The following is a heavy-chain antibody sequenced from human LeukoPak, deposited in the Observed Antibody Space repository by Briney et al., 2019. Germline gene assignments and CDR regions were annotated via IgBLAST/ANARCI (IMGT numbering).Heavy chain of an antibody. Sequence: GGSLRLSCAASGFTFSSYWMSWVRQAPGKGLEWVANMNQDGSEKYYVDSVKGRFTISRDNAKNSLYLQMNSLRAEDTAFYYCAREAYNAFDYWARGTLVTVSS. J-gene: IGHJ4*02. CDR2: MNQDGSEK. V-gene: IGHV3-7*01. CDR3: AREAYNAFDY. CDR1: GFTFSSYW. D-gene: IGHD1-1*01.